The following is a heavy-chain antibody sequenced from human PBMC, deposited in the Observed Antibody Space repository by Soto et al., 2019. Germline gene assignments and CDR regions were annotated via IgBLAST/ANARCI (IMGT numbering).Heavy chain of an antibody. J-gene: IGHJ5*02. CDR1: GFTVSDAW. CDR2: IKSRSDGGTT. CDR3: TTDLWRIAVVVGSTGYFNP. D-gene: IGHD2-15*01. V-gene: IGHV3-15*01. Sequence: GSLRLSCAASGFTVSDAWMSWVRQAPGKGLDWVGRIKSRSDGGTTEYAAPVRGRFTISRDDSKNTLYLQMNSLKTEDTAVYYCTTDLWRIAVVVGSTGYFNPWGQGTPVTVSS.